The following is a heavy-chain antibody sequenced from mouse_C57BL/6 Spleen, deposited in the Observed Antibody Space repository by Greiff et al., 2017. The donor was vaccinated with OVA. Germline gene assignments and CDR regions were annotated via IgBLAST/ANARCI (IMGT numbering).Heavy chain of an antibody. J-gene: IGHJ2*01. V-gene: IGHV1-80*01. CDR1: GYAFSSYW. CDR3: AGGVTTVAYYFDY. D-gene: IGHD1-1*01. Sequence: VQLQHSGAELVKPGASVKISCKASGYAFSSYWMNWVKQRPGKGLEWIGQIYPGDGDTNYNGKFKGKATLTADKSSSTAYMQLSSLTSEDSAVYFCAGGVTTVAYYFDYWGQGTTLTVSS. CDR2: IYPGDGDT.